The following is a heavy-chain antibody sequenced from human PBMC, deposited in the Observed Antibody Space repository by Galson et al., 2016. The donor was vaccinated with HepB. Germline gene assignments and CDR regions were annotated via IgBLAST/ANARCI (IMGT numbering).Heavy chain of an antibody. V-gene: IGHV3-30-3*01. D-gene: IGHD6-13*01. CDR3: AREVVGSSRLFGMDV. J-gene: IGHJ6*02. CDR2: ISYDGSTI. CDR1: GFTFGHYA. Sequence: LRLSCAASGFTFGHYAFHWVRQAPGMGLEWVTLISYDGSTIFYTDSVKGRFTISRDDSKNTIYLQMNSLTKNDTAVYYCAREVVGSSRLFGMDVWGQGTTLIVSS.